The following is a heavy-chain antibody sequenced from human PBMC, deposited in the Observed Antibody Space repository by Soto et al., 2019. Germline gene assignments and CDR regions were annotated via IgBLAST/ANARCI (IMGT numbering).Heavy chain of an antibody. CDR1: GYTFTSYG. Sequence: QVQLVQSGAEVKKPGASVKVSCKASGYTFTSYGISWVRQAPGQGLEWMGWISAYNGNTNYAQKLQGRVTMTTDTXMSTAYVELRSLRSDDTAVYYCATAIGSGWCNWFDPWGQGTLVTVSS. D-gene: IGHD6-19*01. CDR2: ISAYNGNT. V-gene: IGHV1-18*01. J-gene: IGHJ5*02. CDR3: ATAIGSGWCNWFDP.